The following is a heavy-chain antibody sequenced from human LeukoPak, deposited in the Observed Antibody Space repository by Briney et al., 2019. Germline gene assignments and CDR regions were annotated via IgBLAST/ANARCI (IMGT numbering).Heavy chain of an antibody. Sequence: SVKVSCKASGGTFISYAISWVRQAPGQGLEWMGGIIPIFGTANYAQKFQGRVTITTDESTSTAYMELSSLRSEDTAVYYCASSPGSITTGDFQHWGQGTLVTVSS. CDR1: GGTFISYA. V-gene: IGHV1-69*05. J-gene: IGHJ1*01. D-gene: IGHD3-22*01. CDR2: IIPIFGTA. CDR3: ASSPGSITTGDFQH.